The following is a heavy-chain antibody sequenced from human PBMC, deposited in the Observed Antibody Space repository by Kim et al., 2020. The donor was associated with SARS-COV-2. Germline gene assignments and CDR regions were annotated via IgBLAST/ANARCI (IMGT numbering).Heavy chain of an antibody. CDR1: GFSFNNFD. D-gene: IGHD3-10*01. CDR3: ARNGQGVTPYYFDY. J-gene: IGHJ4*02. V-gene: IGHV3-33*01. CDR2: IWANGLNT. Sequence: GGSLRLSCATSGFSFNNFDMHWVRQAPGKGLEWMALIWANGLNTYYGGSAKGRLTISRDNSKNTVYLQVNSLTAEDTAVYYCARNGQGVTPYYFDYWGRGTLVTVSS.